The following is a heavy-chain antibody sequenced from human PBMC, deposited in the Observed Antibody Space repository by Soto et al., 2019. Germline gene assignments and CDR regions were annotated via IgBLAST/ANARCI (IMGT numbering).Heavy chain of an antibody. CDR2: IYYSGST. CDR1: GGSISSYY. Sequence: QVQLQESGPGLVKPSETLSLTCTVSGGSISSYYWSWIRQPPGKGLEWIGYIYYSGSTNWNPSLNSRVTISVDTSKNQFSLKLSSVTAADTAVYYCAGRYSSGFDYWGQGTLVTVSS. CDR3: AGRYSSGFDY. V-gene: IGHV4-59*01. D-gene: IGHD6-19*01. J-gene: IGHJ4*02.